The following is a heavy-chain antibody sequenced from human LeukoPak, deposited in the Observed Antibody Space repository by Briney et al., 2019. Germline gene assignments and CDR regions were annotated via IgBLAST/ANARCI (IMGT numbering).Heavy chain of an antibody. CDR3: HSTSAREDAFDI. J-gene: IGHJ3*02. CDR1: GFTVRSYD. CDR2: ISTASNP. V-gene: IGHV3-13*05. D-gene: IGHD1-26*01. Sequence: PGGSLRLSCAASGFTVRSYDMHWVRQVAGKGLEWVSAISTASNPHYAASVQGRFTIFRANAENSLYLQMNSLRVEDTALYYCHSTSAREDAFDIWGQGTMVTVSS.